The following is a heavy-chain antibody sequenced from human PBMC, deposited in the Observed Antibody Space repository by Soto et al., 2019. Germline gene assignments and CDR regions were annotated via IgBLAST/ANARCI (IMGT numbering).Heavy chain of an antibody. D-gene: IGHD6-19*01. J-gene: IGHJ4*02. V-gene: IGHV1-8*01. CDR3: ARSYYSSGWYNSFDY. CDR1: GYTFTSYD. CDR2: MNPNSGNT. Sequence: ASVKVSCKASGYTFTSYDINWVRQATGQGLEWMGWMNPNSGNTGYAQKFQGRVTMTRNISISTAYMELSSLRSEDTAVYYCARSYYSSGWYNSFDYWGQGTLVTVSS.